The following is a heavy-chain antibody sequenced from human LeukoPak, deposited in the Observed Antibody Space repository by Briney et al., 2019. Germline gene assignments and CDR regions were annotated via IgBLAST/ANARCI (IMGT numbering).Heavy chain of an antibody. CDR3: ARDLTPAGAPEDY. V-gene: IGHV1-46*01. Sequence: ASVKVSCKASGYTFTSYYMHWVRQAPGQGLEWMGIINPSGGSTSYAQKFRGRVTVTRDTSTSTVYMELSSLRSEDTAVYYCARDLTPAGAPEDYWGQGTLVTVSS. J-gene: IGHJ4*02. CDR2: INPSGGST. CDR1: GYTFTSYY. D-gene: IGHD4-23*01.